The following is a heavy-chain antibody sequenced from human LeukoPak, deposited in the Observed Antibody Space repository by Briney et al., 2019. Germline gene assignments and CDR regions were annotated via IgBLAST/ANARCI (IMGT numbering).Heavy chain of an antibody. V-gene: IGHV1-46*01. Sequence: GASVKVSCKASGYTFTSYYMHWVRQAPGQGLEWMGIINPSGGSTSYAQKFQGRVTMTRDMSTSTVYMELSSLRSEDTAVYYCARGPLDYYDSSGYYYYWGQGTLVTVSS. J-gene: IGHJ4*02. CDR1: GYTFTSYY. CDR2: INPSGGST. D-gene: IGHD3-22*01. CDR3: ARGPLDYYDSSGYYYY.